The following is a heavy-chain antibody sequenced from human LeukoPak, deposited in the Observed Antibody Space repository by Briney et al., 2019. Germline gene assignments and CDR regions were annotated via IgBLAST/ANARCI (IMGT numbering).Heavy chain of an antibody. CDR3: SRGSEEVELAY. J-gene: IGHJ4*02. CDR2: INPSGGST. CDR1: GYIFTNYY. V-gene: IGHV1-46*01. Sequence: ASVKVSCKASGYIFTNYYMHWVRQAPGQGLEWMGIINPSGGSTNYAQKFQGRVTMTRDTSTSTVHVELSSLRPEDTAVYYCSRGSEEVELAYWGQGTLVTVSS.